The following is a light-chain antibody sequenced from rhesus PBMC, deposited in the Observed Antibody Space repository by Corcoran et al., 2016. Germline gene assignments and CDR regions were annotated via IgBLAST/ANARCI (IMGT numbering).Light chain of an antibody. CDR2: GAS. V-gene: IGKV1-33*02. J-gene: IGKJ4*01. CDR3: QQGNTNPLT. Sequence: DIQMSQSPSSLSASVGDTVTITCRASQVINNALAWYQQRPGKAPKLLIYGASDLKSGVPSRFSGSRSGTDFTITISSLPPADFTTFYCQQGNTNPLTFGGGTKVEVK. CDR1: QVINNA.